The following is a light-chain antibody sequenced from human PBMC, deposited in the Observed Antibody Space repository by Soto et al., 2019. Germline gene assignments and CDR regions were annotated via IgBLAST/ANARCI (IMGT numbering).Light chain of an antibody. V-gene: IGLV2-8*01. CDR3: SSYAGSNNFI. Sequence: HSGPSPADSASGSPGQSFTISSTGTSSDVGGYNYVSWYQQPPGKAPKLMIYEVSERPSGVTDRFSGSKYSNTASLTVSGLQAEDEADYYCSSYAGSNNFIFGTGTKVNVL. J-gene: IGLJ1*01. CDR2: EVS. CDR1: SSDVGGYNY.